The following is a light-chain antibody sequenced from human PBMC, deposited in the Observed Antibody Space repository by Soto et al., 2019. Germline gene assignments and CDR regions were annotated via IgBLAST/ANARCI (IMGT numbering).Light chain of an antibody. J-gene: IGKJ1*01. Sequence: EIVLTPSPATLSLSPVERATLSCGASQSVSSSYLAWYQQKPGLSPRLLIFDASTRATGIPDRFSGSGSGTDFTLTISRLEPDDFATYYCQQYNSYSQTFGQGTKVDI. CDR2: DAS. CDR1: QSVSSSY. CDR3: QQYNSYSQT. V-gene: IGKV3D-20*01.